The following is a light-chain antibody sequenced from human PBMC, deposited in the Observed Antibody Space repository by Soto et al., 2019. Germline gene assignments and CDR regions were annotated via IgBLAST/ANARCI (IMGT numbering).Light chain of an antibody. CDR2: GAS. V-gene: IGKV3-15*01. J-gene: IGKJ1*01. Sequence: EIVMTQSPATLSVSPGERATLSCRASHSVSSNLAWYQQKPGQAPRLLTYGASTRATGIPARFSGSGSGTEFTLTISSLQSEDFAVYYCQQYNNWPRTFGQGTKVDIK. CDR3: QQYNNWPRT. CDR1: HSVSSN.